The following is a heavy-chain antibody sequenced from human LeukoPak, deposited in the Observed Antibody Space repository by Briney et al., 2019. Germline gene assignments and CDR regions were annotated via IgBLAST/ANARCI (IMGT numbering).Heavy chain of an antibody. Sequence: GGSLRLSCAASGFTFSSYGMHWVRQAPGKGLEWVAVIWYDGSNKYYADSVKGRFTISRDNSKNTLYLQMNSLRAEDTAVYYCAKDATIFDPDNWFDPWGQGTLVTVP. J-gene: IGHJ5*02. V-gene: IGHV3-33*06. CDR1: GFTFSSYG. CDR2: IWYDGSNK. D-gene: IGHD3-3*01. CDR3: AKDATIFDPDNWFDP.